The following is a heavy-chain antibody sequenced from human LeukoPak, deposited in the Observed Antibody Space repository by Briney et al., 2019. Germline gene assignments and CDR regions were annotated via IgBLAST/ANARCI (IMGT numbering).Heavy chain of an antibody. Sequence: SETLSLTCTVSGGSISSYYWSWIRQPPGKGLEWIGYIYYSGSTNYNPSLKSRVTISVDTSKNQFSLKLSSVTAADTAVYYCARSPAMVPYFDYWGQGTLVTVSS. CDR1: GGSISSYY. CDR2: IYYSGST. D-gene: IGHD5-18*01. V-gene: IGHV4-59*08. J-gene: IGHJ4*02. CDR3: ARSPAMVPYFDY.